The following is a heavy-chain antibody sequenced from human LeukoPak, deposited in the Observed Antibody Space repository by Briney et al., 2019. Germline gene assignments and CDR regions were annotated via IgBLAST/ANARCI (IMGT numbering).Heavy chain of an antibody. CDR1: GYTFTSYD. J-gene: IGHJ6*03. V-gene: IGHV1-8*01. CDR2: MNPNSGNT. Sequence: GASVKVSCKASGYTFTSYDINWVRQATGQGLEWMGWMNPNSGNTGYAQKFQGRVTMTRNTSISTAYMELSSLRSEDTAVYYCARSPKPLWNGYPGPYYYYYMDVWGKGTTVTVSS. D-gene: IGHD3-3*01. CDR3: ARSPKPLWNGYPGPYYYYYMDV.